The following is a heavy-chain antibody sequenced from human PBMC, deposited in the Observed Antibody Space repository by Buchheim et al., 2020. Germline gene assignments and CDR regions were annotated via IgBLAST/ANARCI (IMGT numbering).Heavy chain of an antibody. Sequence: QVQLAQSGAEVKKPGASLRITCETSGFTFTSYALHWVRQAPGQRLEWMGWIVAVNGNTKYSQKFQGRVTFTRDTSASTVYIDLSSLIPEDTAVYYCARERSGNYDNWGQGT. V-gene: IGHV1-3*01. D-gene: IGHD4-23*01. J-gene: IGHJ4*02. CDR2: IVAVNGNT. CDR1: GFTFTSYA. CDR3: ARERSGNYDN.